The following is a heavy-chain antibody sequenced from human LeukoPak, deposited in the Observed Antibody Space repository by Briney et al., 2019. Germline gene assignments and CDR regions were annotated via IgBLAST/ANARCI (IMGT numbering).Heavy chain of an antibody. CDR2: ISSSGSTI. Sequence: GGSLRLSCAASGFTFSDYYMSWIRQAPGKGLEWVSYISSSGSTIYYADSVKGRFTISRDNAKNSLYLQVNSLRAEDTAVYYCASHRGSYGIHFDYWGQGTLVTVSS. D-gene: IGHD5-18*01. CDR1: GFTFSDYY. J-gene: IGHJ4*02. CDR3: ASHRGSYGIHFDY. V-gene: IGHV3-11*01.